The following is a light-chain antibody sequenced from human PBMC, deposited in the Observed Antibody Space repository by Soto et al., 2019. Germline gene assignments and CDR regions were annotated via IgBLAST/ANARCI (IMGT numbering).Light chain of an antibody. J-gene: IGKJ1*01. Sequence: IQMTQSPSSLSASVGDRVTITCRASQDISSYLAWYQLKPGKAPKLLISTASSLQSGVPSRFSGSGSGTEFTLTISSLQPEDFATYYCQQLDSYPRTFGQGTKVDIK. CDR1: QDISSY. V-gene: IGKV1-9*01. CDR2: TAS. CDR3: QQLDSYPRT.